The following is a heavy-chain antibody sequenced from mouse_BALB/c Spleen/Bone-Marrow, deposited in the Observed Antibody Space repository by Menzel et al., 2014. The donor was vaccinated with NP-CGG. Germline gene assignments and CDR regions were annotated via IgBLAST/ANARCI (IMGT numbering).Heavy chain of an antibody. D-gene: IGHD2-14*01. CDR1: GYTFTSYW. J-gene: IGHJ2*01. CDR3: ARHYRYYFDY. Sequence: QVQLKQSGAELAKPGASVKMSCKASGYTFTSYWMHWVKQRPGQGLEWIGYINPSTGYTEYNQKFKDKATLTADKSSSTAYMQLSSLTSEDSAVYYCARHYRYYFDYWGQGPTLTVSS. V-gene: IGHV1-7*01. CDR2: INPSTGYT.